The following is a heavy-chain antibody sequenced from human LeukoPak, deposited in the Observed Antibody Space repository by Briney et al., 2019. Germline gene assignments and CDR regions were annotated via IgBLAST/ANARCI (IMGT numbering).Heavy chain of an antibody. CDR1: GYTFTSYD. CDR3: ARGRGITIFGVVTKYYFDY. Sequence: ASVKVSCKASGYTFTSYDINWVRPATGQGLEWMGWMNPNSGNTVYAQKFQGRVTITRNTSISTAYMELSSLRSEDTAVYYCARGRGITIFGVVTKYYFDYWGQGTLVTVSS. D-gene: IGHD3-3*01. CDR2: MNPNSGNT. J-gene: IGHJ4*02. V-gene: IGHV1-8*03.